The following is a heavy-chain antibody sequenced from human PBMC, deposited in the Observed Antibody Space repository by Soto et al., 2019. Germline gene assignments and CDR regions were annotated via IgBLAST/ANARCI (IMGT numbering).Heavy chain of an antibody. Sequence: QVQLVQSGAEVKKPGSSVKVSCKASGGTFSSYAISWERQAPGQGLEWMGGIIPIFGTANYAQKFQGRVTITADESTSTAYIELSSLRSEDTAEYYRAQQTGSGWYGLRLDYWGQGTLVTVSS. CDR1: GGTFSSYA. CDR3: AQQTGSGWYGLRLDY. CDR2: IIPIFGTA. D-gene: IGHD6-19*01. V-gene: IGHV1-69*01. J-gene: IGHJ4*02.